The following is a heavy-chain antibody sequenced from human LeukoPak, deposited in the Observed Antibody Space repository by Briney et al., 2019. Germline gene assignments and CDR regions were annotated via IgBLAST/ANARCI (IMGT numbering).Heavy chain of an antibody. J-gene: IGHJ4*02. V-gene: IGHV4-38-2*01. CDR2: IYHSGST. Sequence: SETLSLTCAVSGYSISSGYYRGWIRQPPGKGLEWIGSIYHSGSTYYNPSLKSRVTISVDTSKNQFSLKLSSVTAADTAVYYCASYEYSSSWVNYFDYWGQGTLVTVSS. CDR1: GYSISSGYY. D-gene: IGHD6-6*01. CDR3: ASYEYSSSWVNYFDY.